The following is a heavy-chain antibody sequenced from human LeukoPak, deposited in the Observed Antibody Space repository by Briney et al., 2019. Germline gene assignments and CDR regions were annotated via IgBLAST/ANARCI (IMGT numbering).Heavy chain of an antibody. V-gene: IGHV3-48*03. Sequence: GGSLRLSCAASGFTFSSYEMNWVRQAPGKGLGWVSYISSSGSTIYYADSVKGRFTISRDNAKNSLYLQMNSLRAEDTAVYYCARDTYSRWQTDYWGQGTLVTVSS. J-gene: IGHJ4*02. CDR2: ISSSGSTI. D-gene: IGHD4-23*01. CDR1: GFTFSSYE. CDR3: ARDTYSRWQTDY.